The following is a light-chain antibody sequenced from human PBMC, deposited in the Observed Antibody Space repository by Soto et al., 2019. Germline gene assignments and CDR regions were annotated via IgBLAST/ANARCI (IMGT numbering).Light chain of an antibody. CDR3: QQTDSTPQT. J-gene: IGKJ1*01. V-gene: IGKV1-39*01. Sequence: IQMTQSPSSLSASVGDRVTISCRGSQSIRNYVSWYQQKPGTAPKLLIRAASTLQSGVPSRFSGSGSGTDFTLTISNLQIEDFATYFCQQTDSTPQTFGQGTNVEI. CDR1: QSIRNY. CDR2: AAS.